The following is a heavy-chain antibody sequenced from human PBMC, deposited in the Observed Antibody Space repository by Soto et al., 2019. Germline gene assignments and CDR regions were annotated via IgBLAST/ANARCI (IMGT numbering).Heavy chain of an antibody. CDR2: IYHSGST. D-gene: IGHD1-26*01. CDR1: GGSFSGYY. V-gene: IGHV4-34*01. Sequence: SETLSLTCAVYGGSFSGYYRSWVRQPPGKGLEWIGEIYHSGSTNYNPSLKRRVTISVDTSKKQFSLKLSSVTDAATPGCYFARDRPYFFTSGTSHYWGQGALVTVSS. CDR3: ARDRPYFFTSGTSHY. J-gene: IGHJ4*02.